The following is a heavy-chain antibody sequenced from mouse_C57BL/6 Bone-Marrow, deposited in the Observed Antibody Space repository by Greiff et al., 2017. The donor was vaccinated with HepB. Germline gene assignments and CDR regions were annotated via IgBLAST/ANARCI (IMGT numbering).Heavy chain of an antibody. J-gene: IGHJ2*01. D-gene: IGHD1-1*02. Sequence: EVKLMESGGGLVKPGGSLKLSCAASGFTFSSYAMSWVRQTPEKRLEWVATISDGGSYTYYPDNVKGRFTISRDNAKNNLYLQMSHLKSEDTAMYYCARVYYLDYWGQGTTLTVSS. V-gene: IGHV5-4*03. CDR3: ARVYYLDY. CDR1: GFTFSSYA. CDR2: ISDGGSYT.